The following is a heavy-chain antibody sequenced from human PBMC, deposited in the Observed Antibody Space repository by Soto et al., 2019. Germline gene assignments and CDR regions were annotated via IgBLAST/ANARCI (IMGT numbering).Heavy chain of an antibody. CDR3: ARSQDSSGYWNNCFDP. Sequence: SVNVSCKASGGTFSTYTMTWVRQAPGQGLEWMGGIIPLFGTANYAQKFQGRVTITADESTSTVYMELSSLRSEDTAVYYCARSQDSSGYWNNCFDPWGQGTLVTVS. J-gene: IGHJ5*02. CDR2: IIPLFGTA. D-gene: IGHD3-22*01. V-gene: IGHV1-69*13. CDR1: GGTFSTYT.